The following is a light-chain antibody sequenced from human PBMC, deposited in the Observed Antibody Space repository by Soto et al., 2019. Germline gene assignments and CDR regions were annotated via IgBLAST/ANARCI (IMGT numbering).Light chain of an antibody. CDR2: KAS. V-gene: IGKV1-5*03. Sequence: GARVTITCRASQSVSSWLAWYQQKPGKAPKLLVQKASSLESGVPSRFSGSGFGTEFALTISSLQPDDFATYYCQQYSNYAYTFGQGTKLEIK. CDR1: QSVSSW. J-gene: IGKJ2*01. CDR3: QQYSNYAYT.